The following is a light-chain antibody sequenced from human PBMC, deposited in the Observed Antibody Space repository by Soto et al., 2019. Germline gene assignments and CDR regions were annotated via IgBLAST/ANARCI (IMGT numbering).Light chain of an antibody. CDR1: SSDIGGYNY. Sequence: QSALTQPASVSGSHGQSITISCTGTSSDIGGYNYVSWYQQHPGKVPKLIIYDVSNRPSGVSNRFSGSKSGNAASLTISGLQAEDEAEYYCSSYTSTSTLYVFGTGTKLTVL. CDR3: SSYTSTSTLYV. CDR2: DVS. V-gene: IGLV2-14*03. J-gene: IGLJ1*01.